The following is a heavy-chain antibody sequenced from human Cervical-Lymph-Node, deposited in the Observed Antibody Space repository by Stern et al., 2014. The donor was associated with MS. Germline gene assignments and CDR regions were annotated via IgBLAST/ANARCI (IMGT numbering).Heavy chain of an antibody. CDR2: IYYSGST. V-gene: IGHV4-39*01. J-gene: IGHJ4*02. CDR1: GGSISSSSYY. Sequence: QVQLQESGPGLVKPSETLSLTCTVSGGSISSSSYYWGWIRQPPGKGLEWIGSIYYSGSTYYNPSLKSRVTISVDTSKNQFSLKLSSVTAADTAVYYCARLAYYYDSSGRSPFFDYWGQGTLVTVSS. CDR3: ARLAYYYDSSGRSPFFDY. D-gene: IGHD3-22*01.